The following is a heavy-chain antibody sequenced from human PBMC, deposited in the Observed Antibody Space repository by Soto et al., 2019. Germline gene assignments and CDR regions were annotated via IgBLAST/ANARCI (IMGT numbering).Heavy chain of an antibody. D-gene: IGHD4-4*01. CDR1: GFTFSDHY. Sequence: GGSLRLSCAAFGFTFSDHYMDWVRQAPGKGLEWVGRIRNKANSYTTEYAASVKGRFTISRDDSKNSLFLQMNSLKTEDTAVYYCSRAGILTTPYYFDYWGQGTLVTVS. V-gene: IGHV3-72*01. J-gene: IGHJ4*01. CDR2: IRNKANSYTT. CDR3: SRAGILTTPYYFDY.